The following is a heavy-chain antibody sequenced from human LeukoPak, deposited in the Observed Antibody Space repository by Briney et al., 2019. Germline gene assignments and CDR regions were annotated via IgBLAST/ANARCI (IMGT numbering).Heavy chain of an antibody. CDR2: IYYSAST. J-gene: IGHJ4*02. CDR3: ARLDRAYCSSTSCYAPFDY. CDR1: GGSISSSSYY. Sequence: SETLSLTCTVSGGSISSSSYYWGWMPQPPGKGLEWIGSIYYSASTYYNPSLKSRVTISVDTSKNQLSLKLSSLTAADTAVYYCARLDRAYCSSTSCYAPFDYWGQGTLVTVSS. V-gene: IGHV4-39*01. D-gene: IGHD2-2*01.